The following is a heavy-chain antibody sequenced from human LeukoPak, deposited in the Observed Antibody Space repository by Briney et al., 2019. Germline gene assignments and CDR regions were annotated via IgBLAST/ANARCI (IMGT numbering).Heavy chain of an antibody. CDR2: ISYDGSNK. CDR1: GFTFSSYA. Sequence: GGSLRLSCAASGFTFSSYAMHRVRQAPGKGLEWVAVISYDGSNKYYADSVKGRFTISRDNSKNTLYLQMNSLRAEDTAVYYCARDSGSYWRTIDYWGQGTLVTVSS. J-gene: IGHJ4*02. D-gene: IGHD1-26*01. V-gene: IGHV3-30-3*01. CDR3: ARDSGSYWRTIDY.